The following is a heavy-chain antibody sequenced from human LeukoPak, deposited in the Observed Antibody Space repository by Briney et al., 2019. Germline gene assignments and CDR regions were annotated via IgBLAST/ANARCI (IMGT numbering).Heavy chain of an antibody. J-gene: IGHJ4*02. CDR3: ARGHYDVLAASYKWTPDY. V-gene: IGHV3-21*01. D-gene: IGHD3-9*01. CDR2: ITCGGDYT. CDR1: GFTFNTFN. Sequence: PGGSLRLSCAASGFTFNTFNMNWLRQAPGKGLEWVSSITCGGDYTYYADSVKGLFTTSRDNAKNSLSLQLNSLRVEDTAVYYCARGHYDVLAASYKWTPDYWGQGTLVTVSS.